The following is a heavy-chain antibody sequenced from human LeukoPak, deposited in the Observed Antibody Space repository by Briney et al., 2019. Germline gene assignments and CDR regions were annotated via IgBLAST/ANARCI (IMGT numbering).Heavy chain of an antibody. Sequence: SETLSLTCAVSGYSISSGYYWGWIRKPPGKGLDWIGSIHHSGRTYSNPSLKSRVTISVDTSENQFSLKLSSVTAADTAVYYCARLVYNGSGIYHYFDYWGQGTLVTVSS. CDR1: GYSISSGYY. CDR2: IHHSGRT. J-gene: IGHJ4*02. V-gene: IGHV4-38-2*01. D-gene: IGHD3-10*01. CDR3: ARLVYNGSGIYHYFDY.